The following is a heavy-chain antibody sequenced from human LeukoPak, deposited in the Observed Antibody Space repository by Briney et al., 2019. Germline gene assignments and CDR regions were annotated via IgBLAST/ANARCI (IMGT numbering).Heavy chain of an antibody. CDR1: GFTFSSYE. CDR2: ISSRGSSL. CDR3: AELGITMIGGV. Sequence: GGSPRLSCAASGFTFSSYEMNWVRRAPGKGLEWVAYISSRGSSLYYADAVKGRFTISRDNAKNSLYLQMNSLRAEDTAVYYCAELGITMIGGVWGKGTTVTISS. J-gene: IGHJ6*04. V-gene: IGHV3-48*03. D-gene: IGHD3-10*02.